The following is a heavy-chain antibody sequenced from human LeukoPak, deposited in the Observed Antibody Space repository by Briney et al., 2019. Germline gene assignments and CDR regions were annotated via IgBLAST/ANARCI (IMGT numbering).Heavy chain of an antibody. V-gene: IGHV3-30*02. J-gene: IGHJ4*02. CDR3: AKTIDGYWPQFDV. D-gene: IGHD5-24*01. CDR2: ISFEGSKI. Sequence: GGSLRLSCAASGFPFSDHNIHWVRRAPGKGLEWVAFISFEGSKIDYADSVKGRFTISRDNTQNTVSLQMNSLRSDDTAMYYCAKTIDGYWPQFDVWGQGTLVTVSS. CDR1: GFPFSDHN.